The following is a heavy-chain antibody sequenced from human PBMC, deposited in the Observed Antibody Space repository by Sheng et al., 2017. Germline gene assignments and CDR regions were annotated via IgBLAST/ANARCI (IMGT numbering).Heavy chain of an antibody. CDR2: FSDSGGRT. V-gene: IGHV3-23*04. D-gene: IGHD3-3*01. CDR3: AKSFWEWLTIDY. CDR1: GFTFSSYA. Sequence: EVQLVESGGGLLQPGGSLRLSCAASGFTFSSYAMSWVRQAPGKGLEWVSSFSDSGGRTYYADSVKGRFTISRDNSKNTLYLQMNSLRVEDTAIYYCAKSFWEWLTIDYWGQGTLVTVSS. J-gene: IGHJ4*02.